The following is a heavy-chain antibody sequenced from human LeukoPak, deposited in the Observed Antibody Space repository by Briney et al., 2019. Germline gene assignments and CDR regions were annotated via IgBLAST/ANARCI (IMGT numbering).Heavy chain of an antibody. CDR2: ISGSGGNT. D-gene: IGHD3-9*01. V-gene: IGHV3-23*01. J-gene: IGHJ3*02. CDR3: AKAISDDDILTGYYLSAFDI. Sequence: GGSLRLSCAASGFMFRIYALSWVRQAPGKGLEWVSVISGSGGNTYYTDSVKGRFTISRDNSKNTLYLQMNSLRAEDTAVYYCAKAISDDDILTGYYLSAFDIWGQGTMVTVSS. CDR1: GFMFRIYA.